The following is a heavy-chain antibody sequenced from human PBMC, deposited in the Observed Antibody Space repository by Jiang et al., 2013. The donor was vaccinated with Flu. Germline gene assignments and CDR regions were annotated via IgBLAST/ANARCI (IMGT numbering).Heavy chain of an antibody. Sequence: GPGLVKPSETLSLTCTVSGGSISSSSYYWGWIRQPPGKGLEWIGSIYYSGSTYYNPSLKSRVTISVDTSKNQFSLKLSSVTAADTAVYYCARGGWVAAAGLGGWFDPWGQGTLVTVSS. V-gene: IGHV4-39*07. D-gene: IGHD6-13*01. CDR3: ARGGWVAAAGLGGWFDP. J-gene: IGHJ5*02. CDR1: GGSISSSSYY. CDR2: IYYSGST.